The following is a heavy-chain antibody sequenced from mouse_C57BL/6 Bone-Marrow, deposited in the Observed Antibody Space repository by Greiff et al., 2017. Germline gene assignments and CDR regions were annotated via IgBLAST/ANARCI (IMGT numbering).Heavy chain of an antibody. J-gene: IGHJ4*01. V-gene: IGHV1-19*01. D-gene: IGHD2-4*01. Sequence: VQLQQSGPVLVKPGASVKMSCKASGYTFTDHYMNWVKQSHGKSLEWIGVINPYNGGTSYNQKFEGKATLTVDKSSSTAYMELNSLTSEDSAVYYCARFYYDYEYAMDYWGQGTSVTVSS. CDR3: ARFYYDYEYAMDY. CDR2: INPYNGGT. CDR1: GYTFTDHY.